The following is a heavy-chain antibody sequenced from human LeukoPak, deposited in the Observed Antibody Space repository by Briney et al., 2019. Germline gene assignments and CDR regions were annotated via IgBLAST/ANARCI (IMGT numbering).Heavy chain of an antibody. CDR1: GGTFSSYA. Sequence: SVKVSCKASGGTFSSYAISWVRQAPGQGLEWMGGIIPIFGTANYAQKFQGRVTITADESTSTAYMELSSLRPEDTAVYYCARDGDYGDYAEYFQHWGQGTLVTVSS. CDR3: ARDGDYGDYAEYFQH. J-gene: IGHJ1*01. V-gene: IGHV1-69*13. D-gene: IGHD4-17*01. CDR2: IIPIFGTA.